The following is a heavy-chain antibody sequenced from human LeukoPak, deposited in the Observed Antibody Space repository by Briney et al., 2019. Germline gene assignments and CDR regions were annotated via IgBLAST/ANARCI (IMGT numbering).Heavy chain of an antibody. CDR2: IYTSGST. D-gene: IGHD3-22*01. Sequence: PSETLSLTCTVSGGSISSGSYYWSWIRQPAGKGLEWIGRIYTSGSTNYNPSLKSRVTISVDTSKNQFSLKLSSVTAADTAVYYCARSRGYYDSSGYFFAFDIWAKGQWSPSLQ. CDR3: ARSRGYYDSSGYFFAFDI. J-gene: IGHJ3*02. CDR1: GGSISSGSYY. V-gene: IGHV4-61*02.